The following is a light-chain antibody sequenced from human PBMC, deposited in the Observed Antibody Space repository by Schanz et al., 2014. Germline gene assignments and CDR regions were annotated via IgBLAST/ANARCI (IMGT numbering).Light chain of an antibody. CDR1: SSDVGGYNY. CDR2: EGS. CDR3: CSYAGSPYV. J-gene: IGLJ1*01. Sequence: QSALTQPASVSGSPGQSITISCTGTSSDVGGYNYVSWYQHHPGKAPKLMIYEGSKRPSGVPDRFSGSKSGNTASLTISGLQAEDDADYYCCSYAGSPYVFGTGTKLTVL. V-gene: IGLV2-8*01.